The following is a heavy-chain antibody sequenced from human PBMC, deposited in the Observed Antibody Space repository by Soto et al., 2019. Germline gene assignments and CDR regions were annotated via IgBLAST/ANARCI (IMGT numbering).Heavy chain of an antibody. Sequence: GSLRLSCAASGFTFSSYAMSWVRQAPGKGLEWVSAISGSGGSTYYADSVKGRFTISRDNSKNTLYLQMNSLRAEDTAVYYCAKGRGIAVAGSIFDYWGQGTLVTVSS. CDR1: GFTFSSYA. D-gene: IGHD6-19*01. CDR3: AKGRGIAVAGSIFDY. V-gene: IGHV3-23*01. CDR2: ISGSGGST. J-gene: IGHJ4*02.